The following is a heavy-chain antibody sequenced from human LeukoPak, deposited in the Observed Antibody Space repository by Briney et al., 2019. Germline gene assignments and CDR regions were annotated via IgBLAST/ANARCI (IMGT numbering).Heavy chain of an antibody. J-gene: IGHJ4*02. D-gene: IGHD5-12*01. CDR1: GFSFNHYA. CDR3: AKGGYDYIEVAYFDF. V-gene: IGHV3-23*01. CDR2: IIASGGTT. Sequence: NPGGSLRLSCAASGFSFNHYAMSWVRQAPGKGLEWVSIIIASGGTTFYADSVKGRFTISRDTSKNTLYLQLNSLRLEDTAVYYCAKGGYDYIEVAYFDFWGQGTLVTVSS.